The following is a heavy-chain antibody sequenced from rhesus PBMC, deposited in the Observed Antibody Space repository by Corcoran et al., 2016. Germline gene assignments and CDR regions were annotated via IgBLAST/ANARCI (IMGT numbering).Heavy chain of an antibody. V-gene: IGHV3-184*01. J-gene: IGHJ4*01. Sequence: EVQLVESGGGLVQPGGSLRLSCAASGFTFIDHYMYWVRQAPGKGLEWVGFIRNKAYGGKAEYAASVKGRFTISRDDSKSIAYLQMNSLKTEDTAVYYCTRDRGSSYVFDYWGQGVLVTVSS. CDR2: IRNKAYGGKA. D-gene: IGHD6-43*01. CDR3: TRDRGSSYVFDY. CDR1: GFTFIDHY.